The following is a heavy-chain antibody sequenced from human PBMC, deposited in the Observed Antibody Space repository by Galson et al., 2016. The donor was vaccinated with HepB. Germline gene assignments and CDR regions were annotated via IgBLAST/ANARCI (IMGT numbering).Heavy chain of an antibody. D-gene: IGHD2-2*01. CDR1: GFTFNSYW. V-gene: IGHV3-7*03. J-gene: IGHJ6*02. CDR2: INQDGSEK. Sequence: SLRLSCAVSGFTFNSYWMSWVRQAPGKGLEWVANINQDGSEKYYVDFVKGRFTISRDKAKNLLYLQMNSLRAEDTAVYYCAREQVPPAWESYYYSYYYGLDVWGQGTTVTVSS. CDR3: AREQVPPAWESYYYSYYYGLDV.